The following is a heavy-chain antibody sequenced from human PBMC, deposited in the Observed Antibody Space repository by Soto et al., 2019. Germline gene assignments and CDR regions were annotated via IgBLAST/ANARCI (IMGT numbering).Heavy chain of an antibody. CDR2: IYYSGST. CDR3: ARDAPIQSGYDLQRDYYMYV. Sequence: SETLSLTCTVSGGSISSYYWSWIRQPPGKGLEWIGYIYYSGSTNYNPSLKSRVTISVDTSKNQFSLKLSSVTAADTAVYYCARDAPIQSGYDLQRDYYMYVWGKGTTVTVSS. V-gene: IGHV4-59*01. J-gene: IGHJ6*03. D-gene: IGHD5-12*01. CDR1: GGSISSYY.